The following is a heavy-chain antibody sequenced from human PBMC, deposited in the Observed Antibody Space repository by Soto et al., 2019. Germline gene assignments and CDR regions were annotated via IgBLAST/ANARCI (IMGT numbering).Heavy chain of an antibody. CDR2: VSPSGSNT. J-gene: IGHJ6*02. CDR3: AKDSPQWLPQTHYYYYYGMDV. V-gene: IGHV3-23*01. D-gene: IGHD6-19*01. CDR1: GFIFSNYP. Sequence: GGSLRLSCAVSGFIFSNYPMSWVRQAPGKGLEWVSSVSPSGSNTYYGDSVKGRFTISRDNSKNTLYLQMNSLRAEDTAVYYCAKDSPQWLPQTHYYYYYGMDVWGQGTTVTVSS.